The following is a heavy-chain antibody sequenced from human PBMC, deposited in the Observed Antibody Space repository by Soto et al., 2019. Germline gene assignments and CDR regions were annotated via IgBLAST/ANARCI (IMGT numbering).Heavy chain of an antibody. Sequence: PGGSLRLSCAASGFTFSSYSMKWVRQAPGKGLEWVSHISSSSTGMYYADSVKGRFIISRDNAKNSLYLQMNNLRDEDTAVYYRTRAGRGAVVVGDLGYFYYGMDVWGQGTTVTVSS. CDR3: TRAGRGAVVVGDLGYFYYGMDV. D-gene: IGHD2-15*01. CDR2: ISSSSTGM. V-gene: IGHV3-48*02. CDR1: GFTFSSYS. J-gene: IGHJ6*02.